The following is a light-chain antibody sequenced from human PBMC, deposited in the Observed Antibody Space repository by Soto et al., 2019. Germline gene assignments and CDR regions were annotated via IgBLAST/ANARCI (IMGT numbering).Light chain of an antibody. CDR3: QQYFNLPLTWT. J-gene: IGKJ1*01. V-gene: IGKV3-15*01. CDR1: QSIRTN. Sequence: EIVLTQSPATLSVSAGGTVTLSCRASQSIRTNVAWYQQIPGQAPRLLVYGASTRATGVPARFSGSGSGIEFTLTISSLQSEDSAFYYYQQYFNLPLTWTFGPGTKVQIK. CDR2: GAS.